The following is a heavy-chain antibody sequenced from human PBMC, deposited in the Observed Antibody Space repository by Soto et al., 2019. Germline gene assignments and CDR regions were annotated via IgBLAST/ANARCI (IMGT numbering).Heavy chain of an antibody. D-gene: IGHD6-6*01. V-gene: IGHV1-69*12. CDR2: IIPIFGTA. J-gene: IGHJ6*02. CDR3: ASGTAARPSFYELDV. Sequence: QVQLVQSGAEVKKPGSSVKVSCKASGGTFSSYAISWVRQAPGQGLEWMGGIIPIFGTANYAQKFQGRVTIXXDXSXXTAYMELSSLRSEDTAVYYCASGTAARPSFYELDVWGQGTTVTVSS. CDR1: GGTFSSYA.